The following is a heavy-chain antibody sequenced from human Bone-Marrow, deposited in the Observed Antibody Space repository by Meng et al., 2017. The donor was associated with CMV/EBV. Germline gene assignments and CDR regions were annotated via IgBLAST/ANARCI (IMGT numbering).Heavy chain of an antibody. D-gene: IGHD1-26*01. CDR1: GFTFSSYA. J-gene: IGHJ4*02. CDR3: AKLSGSHDY. Sequence: GESLKISCAASGFTFSSYAMHWVRQAPGKGLEWVAVISYDGSNKYYADSVKGRFTISRDNSKNTLYLQMNSLRAEDTAVYYCAKLSGSHDYWGQGTLVTVSS. CDR2: ISYDGSNK. V-gene: IGHV3-30*04.